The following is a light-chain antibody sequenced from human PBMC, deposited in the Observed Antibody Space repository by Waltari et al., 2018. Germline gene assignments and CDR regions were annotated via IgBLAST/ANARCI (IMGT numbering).Light chain of an antibody. Sequence: ELVLTPSPGTLSSSPGESSTLSCMASHSLTSNSLTWYQQKLGQAPRLLIYGTSSRATGIPDRFSGSGSGTDFTLTISRLEPEDVAVYYCQQYDGEVATFGGGTKVEI. V-gene: IGKV3-20*01. J-gene: IGKJ4*02. CDR1: HSLTSNS. CDR2: GTS. CDR3: QQYDGEVAT.